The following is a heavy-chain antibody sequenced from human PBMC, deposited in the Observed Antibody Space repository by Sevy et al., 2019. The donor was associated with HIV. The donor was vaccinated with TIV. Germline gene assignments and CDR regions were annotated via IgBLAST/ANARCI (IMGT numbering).Heavy chain of an antibody. J-gene: IGHJ4*02. CDR1: GFTVTSNY. D-gene: IGHD6-13*01. Sequence: GGSLRLSCAATGFTVTSNYMSWVRQGPGKGLEWVSGFYNGDSTQYADSVKGRFTISRDKSNNTLYLQMDSLRAEDTAVYYCAREAGSSSFDYWGQGTSVTVSS. V-gene: IGHV3-53*01. CDR2: FYNGDST. CDR3: AREAGSSSFDY.